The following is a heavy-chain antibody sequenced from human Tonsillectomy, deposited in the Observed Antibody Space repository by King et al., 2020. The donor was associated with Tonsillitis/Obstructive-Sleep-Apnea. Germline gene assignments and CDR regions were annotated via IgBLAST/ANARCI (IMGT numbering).Heavy chain of an antibody. CDR2: INHSGST. V-gene: IGHV4-34*01. CDR1: GGSFSGYY. CDR3: ARERIAARPPNRAGFDP. J-gene: IGHJ5*02. D-gene: IGHD6-6*01. Sequence: VQLQQWGAELLKPSETLSLTCAVYGGSFSGYYWSWIRQPPGKGLEWIGEINHSGSTNYNPSLKSRVTISVDTSKNQFSLKLSSVTAADTAVYYCARERIAARPPNRAGFDPWGQGTLVTVSS.